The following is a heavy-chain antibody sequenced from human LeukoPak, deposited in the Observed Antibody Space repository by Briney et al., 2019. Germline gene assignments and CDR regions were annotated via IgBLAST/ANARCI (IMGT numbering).Heavy chain of an antibody. CDR2: IVTAGDT. CDR1: GFTFSSY. D-gene: IGHD2-2*01. J-gene: IGHJ3*02. Sequence: GGSLRLSCAASGFTFSSYMHGVRQATGKGLGGFSVIVTAGDTYYPGSGKGRFTISRENAKNSLYLQMNSLRAGDTAVYYCARGRGEHQLLDDDGFDIWGQGTMVTVSS. CDR3: ARGRGEHQLLDDDGFDI. V-gene: IGHV3-13*01.